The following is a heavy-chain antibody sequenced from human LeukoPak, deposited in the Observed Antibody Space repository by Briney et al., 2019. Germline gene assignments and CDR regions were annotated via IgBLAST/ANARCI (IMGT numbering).Heavy chain of an antibody. Sequence: GGSLRLSCVASGFIVSSNYMSWVRQAPGKGLEWVSVIQSGGITDHADSVKGRFTISRDNAKNSLYLQMNSLRAEDTAVYYCARKYCSSTSCYFTNMDVWGKGTTVTVSS. CDR2: IQSGGIT. J-gene: IGHJ6*03. V-gene: IGHV3-53*01. CDR1: GFIVSSNY. CDR3: ARKYCSSTSCYFTNMDV. D-gene: IGHD2-2*01.